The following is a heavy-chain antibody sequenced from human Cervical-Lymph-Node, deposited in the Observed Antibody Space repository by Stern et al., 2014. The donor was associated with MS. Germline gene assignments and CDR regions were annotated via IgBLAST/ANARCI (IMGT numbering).Heavy chain of an antibody. CDR1: GYTFTSYY. CDR2: INPSGGST. CDR3: AREGPRSGRFDY. Sequence: QVQLVQSGAEVKKPGASVKVSCKASGYTFTSYYMHWVPQAPGQGLEWMGIINPSGGSTSYAQKFQGRVTMPRDTSTSTVYMELSSLRSEDTAVYYCAREGPRSGRFDYWGQGTLVTVSS. J-gene: IGHJ4*02. D-gene: IGHD6-19*01. V-gene: IGHV1-46*01.